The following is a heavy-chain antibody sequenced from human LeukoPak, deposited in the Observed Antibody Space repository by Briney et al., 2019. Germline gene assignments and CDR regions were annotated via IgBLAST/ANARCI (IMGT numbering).Heavy chain of an antibody. Sequence: GGSLRLSCAATGFTFSSYSMNWVRQAPGKGLEWVSSISSSSSYIYYADSVKGRFTISRDNAKNSLYLQMNSLRAEDTAVYYCARVYDFWSGYYLDYWGQGTLVTVSS. CDR1: GFTFSSYS. V-gene: IGHV3-21*01. D-gene: IGHD3-3*01. CDR2: ISSSSSYI. J-gene: IGHJ4*02. CDR3: ARVYDFWSGYYLDY.